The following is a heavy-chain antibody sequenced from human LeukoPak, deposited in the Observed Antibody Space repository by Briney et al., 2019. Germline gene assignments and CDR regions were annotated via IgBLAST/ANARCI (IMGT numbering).Heavy chain of an antibody. J-gene: IGHJ4*02. D-gene: IGHD1-26*01. Sequence: GGSLRLSCTASGLTLSNYWMIWVRQAPGKGLQWVAKIKQDGSEKYYVDSVKGRFTISRDNAENSLYLQMNSLRVEDTAVYYCATRSSGNPYFWGQGTLVTVSS. CDR1: GLTLSNYW. CDR3: ATRSSGNPYF. CDR2: IKQDGSEK. V-gene: IGHV3-7*03.